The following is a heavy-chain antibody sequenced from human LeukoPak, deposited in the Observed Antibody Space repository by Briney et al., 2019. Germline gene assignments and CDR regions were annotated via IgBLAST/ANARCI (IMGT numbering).Heavy chain of an antibody. D-gene: IGHD3-10*01. Sequence: GASVKVSFTCSGYTFTSYAMHWVRQAPGQRLGWMGWINAGNGNTKYSQKFQGRVTITRDTAASTAYMELRSLRSDDTAVYYCARGSGSYTFDYWGQGTLVTVSS. CDR3: ARGSGSYTFDY. CDR2: INAGNGNT. J-gene: IGHJ4*02. V-gene: IGHV1-3*01. CDR1: GYTFTSYA.